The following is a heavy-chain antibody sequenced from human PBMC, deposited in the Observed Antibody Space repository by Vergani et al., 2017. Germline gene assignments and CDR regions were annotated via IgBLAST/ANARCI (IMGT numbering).Heavy chain of an antibody. CDR2: INHSGST. D-gene: IGHD6-19*01. J-gene: IGHJ6*02. CDR1: GGSFSGYY. Sequence: QVQLQQWGAGLLKPSETLSLTCAVYGGSFSGYYWSWIRQPPGKGLEWIGEINHSGSTNYNPSLKSRVTISVDTSKNQFSLKLSSVTAADTAVYYCARGAIAVAGLHYYYYGMDVWGQGTTVTVSS. CDR3: ARGAIAVAGLHYYYYGMDV. V-gene: IGHV4-34*01.